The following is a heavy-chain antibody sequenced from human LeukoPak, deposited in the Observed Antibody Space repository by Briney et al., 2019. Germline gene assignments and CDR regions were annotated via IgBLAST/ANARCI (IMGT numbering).Heavy chain of an antibody. CDR3: ARMGIAVSGWRWYFDY. V-gene: IGHV2-70*04. J-gene: IGHJ4*02. D-gene: IGHD6-19*01. CDR1: GFSLNTYGMR. Sequence: SGPTLVNPTQTLTLTCSFFGFSLNTYGMRVSWIRQPPGKALEWLARIDWDDDKFYSTSLKTRLTISKDSSRNQVVLTMTNMDPVDTATYYCARMGIAVSGWRWYFDYWGQGILVTVSS. CDR2: IDWDDDK.